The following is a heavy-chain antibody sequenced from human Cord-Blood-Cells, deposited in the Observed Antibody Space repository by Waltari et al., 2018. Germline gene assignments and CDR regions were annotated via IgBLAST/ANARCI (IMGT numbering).Heavy chain of an antibody. Sequence: QVQLQESGPGLVKPSGTLSLTCAVSGGSIRSSNWWSWVRQPPGKGLEWIGEIYHSGSTNYNPSLKSRVTISVDKSKNQFSLKLSSVTAADTAVYYCARYYGRQLVPFNYYYYGMDVWGQGTTVTVSS. D-gene: IGHD6-13*01. CDR2: IYHSGST. V-gene: IGHV4-4*02. CDR3: ARYYGRQLVPFNYYYYGMDV. CDR1: GGSIRSSNW. J-gene: IGHJ6*02.